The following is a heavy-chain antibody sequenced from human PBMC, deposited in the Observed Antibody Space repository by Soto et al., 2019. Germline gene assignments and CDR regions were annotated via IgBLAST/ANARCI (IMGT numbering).Heavy chain of an antibody. D-gene: IGHD5-12*01. J-gene: IGHJ4*02. V-gene: IGHV3-30-3*01. CDR3: ASARGWLQLISGHDY. CDR1: GFTFSSYA. Sequence: GGSLRLSCAASGFTFSSYAMHWVRQAPGKGLEWVAVISYDGSNKYYADSVKGRFTISRDNSKNTLYLQMNSLRAEDTAVYYCASARGWLQLISGHDYWGQGTLVTVSS. CDR2: ISYDGSNK.